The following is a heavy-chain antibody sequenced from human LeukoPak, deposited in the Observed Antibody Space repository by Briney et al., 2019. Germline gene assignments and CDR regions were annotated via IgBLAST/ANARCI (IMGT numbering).Heavy chain of an antibody. V-gene: IGHV3-21*01. D-gene: IGHD5-24*01. CDR1: GFTFSSYS. J-gene: IGHJ4*02. CDR3: ARDLRDGYNW. Sequence: GGSLRLFCAASGFTFSSYSMKWVRQAPGKGLEWVSSISSSSSYIYYADSVKGRFTISRDNAKNSLYLQMNSLRAEDTAVYYCARDLRDGYNWWGQGTLVTVSS. CDR2: ISSSSSYI.